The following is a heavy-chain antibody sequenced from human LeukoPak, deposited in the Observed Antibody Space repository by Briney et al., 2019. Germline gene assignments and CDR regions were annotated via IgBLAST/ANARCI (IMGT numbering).Heavy chain of an antibody. D-gene: IGHD6-13*01. CDR2: IWYDGSNK. CDR1: GSTFSSYG. Sequence: GRSLRLSCAASGSTFSSYGMHWVRQAPGKGLEWVAVIWYDGSNKYYADSVKGRFTISRDNSKNTLYLQMNSLRAEDTAVYYCARDRAAGAFDYWGQGTLVTVSS. V-gene: IGHV3-33*01. J-gene: IGHJ4*02. CDR3: ARDRAAGAFDY.